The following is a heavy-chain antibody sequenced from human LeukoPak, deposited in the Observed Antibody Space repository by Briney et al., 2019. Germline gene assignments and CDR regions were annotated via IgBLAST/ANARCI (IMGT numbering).Heavy chain of an antibody. J-gene: IGHJ4*02. CDR3: AKAPVTSCRGAYCYPFDS. V-gene: IGHV3-21*04. CDR1: GFTFSSYE. Sequence: GGSLRLSCAASGFTFSSYEMNWVRQAPGKGLEWVSSISSSSSYIYYADSVKGRFTISRDNAKNSLYLQMNSLRAEDAAVYFCAKAPVTSCRGAYCYPFDSWGQGTLVTVSS. CDR2: ISSSSSYI. D-gene: IGHD2-21*01.